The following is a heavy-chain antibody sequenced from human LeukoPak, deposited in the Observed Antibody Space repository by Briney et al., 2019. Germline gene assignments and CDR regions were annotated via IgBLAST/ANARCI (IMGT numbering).Heavy chain of an antibody. CDR2: IYYSGST. J-gene: IGHJ4*02. V-gene: IGHV4-39*07. Sequence: SETLPLTCTVSGGSISSSSYYWGWIRQPPGKGLEWIGSIYYSGSTYYNPSLKSRVTISVDTSKNQFSLKLSSVTAADTAVYYCARSYCSGGSCYPENFDYWGQGTLVTVSS. CDR1: GGSISSSSYY. D-gene: IGHD2-15*01. CDR3: ARSYCSGGSCYPENFDY.